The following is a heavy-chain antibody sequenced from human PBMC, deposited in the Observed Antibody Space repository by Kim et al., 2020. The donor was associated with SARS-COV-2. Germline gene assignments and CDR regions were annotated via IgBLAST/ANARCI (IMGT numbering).Heavy chain of an antibody. CDR2: ISGSGGAT. Sequence: GGSLRLSCAASGFPFSSYAMSWVRQASGKGLEWVSVISGSGGATYYRDSVKGRFTISRDNSKNTIFLQMNSLRAEDTAVYYCVLNGGYSPSNVNWYFDVWGRGTLVTVSS. J-gene: IGHJ2*01. CDR3: VLNGGYSPSNVNWYFDV. V-gene: IGHV3-23*01. D-gene: IGHD1-26*01. CDR1: GFPFSSYA.